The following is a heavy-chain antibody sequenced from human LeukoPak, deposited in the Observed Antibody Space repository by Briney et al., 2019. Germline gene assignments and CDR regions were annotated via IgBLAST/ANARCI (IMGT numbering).Heavy chain of an antibody. V-gene: IGHV1-69*02. J-gene: IGHJ5*02. CDR1: EGTFSTYT. Sequence: SVKVSCKASEGTFSTYTISWVRQAPGQGLECMGRIIPILSIIHYAQNFQGRVTIPADKSTTTSYMELSSLRSEDTAVYYCARSGGWGNWFDPWGQGTLVTVSS. CDR2: IIPILSII. D-gene: IGHD6-19*01. CDR3: ARSGGWGNWFDP.